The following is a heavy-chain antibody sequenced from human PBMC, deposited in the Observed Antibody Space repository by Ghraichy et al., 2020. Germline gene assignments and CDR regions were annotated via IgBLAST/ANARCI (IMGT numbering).Heavy chain of an antibody. J-gene: IGHJ4*02. CDR3: AKEGLIDY. V-gene: IGHV3-30*18. CDR2: ISYDGSNK. Sequence: GGSLRLSCAASGFTFSSYGMHWVRQAPGKGLEWVAVISYDGSNKYYADSVKGRFTISRDNSKNTLYLQMNSLRAEDTAVYYCAKEGLIDYWGQGTLVTVSS. CDR1: GFTFSSYG.